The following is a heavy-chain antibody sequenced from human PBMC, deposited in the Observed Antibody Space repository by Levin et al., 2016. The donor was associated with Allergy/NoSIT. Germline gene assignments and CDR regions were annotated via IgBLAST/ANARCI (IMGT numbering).Heavy chain of an antibody. V-gene: IGHV3-64D*06. Sequence: VRQAPGKGLEYVSAISSNGGSTYYADSVKGRFTISRDNSKNTLYLQMSSLSADDTAVYYCAAFSSGTYDYWGQGTLVTVSS. CDR2: ISSNGGST. CDR3: AAFSSGTYDY. D-gene: IGHD6-19*01. J-gene: IGHJ4*02.